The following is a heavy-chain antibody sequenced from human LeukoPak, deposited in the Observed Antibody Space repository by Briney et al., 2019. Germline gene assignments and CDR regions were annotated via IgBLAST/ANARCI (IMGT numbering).Heavy chain of an antibody. CDR1: GDSLSSYY. J-gene: IGHJ4*02. Sequence: PSETLSLTCTVSGDSLSSYYWLWLPPPPGKTLVWFGYIYHSGSTNYNPSLKSRVTISADTSKDQFSLKLASVTAADTAVYYCATGYSSTWYYFDYWGQGTLVTVSS. CDR2: IYHSGST. V-gene: IGHV4-59*01. D-gene: IGHD6-13*01. CDR3: ATGYSSTWYYFDY.